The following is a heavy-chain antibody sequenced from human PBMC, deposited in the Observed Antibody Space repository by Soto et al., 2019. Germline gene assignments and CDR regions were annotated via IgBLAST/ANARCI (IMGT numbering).Heavy chain of an antibody. V-gene: IGHV1-3*01. D-gene: IGHD5-12*01. J-gene: IGHJ4*02. CDR1: GYTFTSYS. CDR3: ATPIVAFY. CDR2: INAGNGNT. Sequence: ASVKVSCKASGYTFTSYSIHWVRQAPGQRLEWMGWINAGNGNTKYSQKFQGRVIITRDTSAGTAYMELRSLRSEDTAVYYCATPIVAFYWGQGTLVTVSS.